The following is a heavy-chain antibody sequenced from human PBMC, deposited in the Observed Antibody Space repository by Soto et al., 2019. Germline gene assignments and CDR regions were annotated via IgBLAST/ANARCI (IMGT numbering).Heavy chain of an antibody. V-gene: IGHV3-9*01. D-gene: IGHD5-12*01. CDR3: AKDISVGHSGYDSFDI. CDR2: ISWNSGSI. Sequence: QLGGSLRLSCAASGFTFDDYAMHWVRQAPGKGLGWVSGISWNSGSIGYADSVKGRFTISRDNAKNSLYLQMNSLRAEDTALYYCAKDISVGHSGYDSFDIWGQGTMVTVSS. J-gene: IGHJ3*02. CDR1: GFTFDDYA.